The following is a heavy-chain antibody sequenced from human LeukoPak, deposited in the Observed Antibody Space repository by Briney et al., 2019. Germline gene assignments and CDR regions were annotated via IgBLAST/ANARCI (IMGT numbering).Heavy chain of an antibody. CDR2: INHSGST. J-gene: IGHJ6*02. CDR3: ARMYYYDSSGPYYYYYGMDV. Sequence: SETLSLTCAVYGGPFSGYYWSWIRQPPGKGLEWIGEINHSGSTNYNPSLKSRVTISVDTSKNQFSLKLSSVTAADTAVYYCARMYYYDSSGPYYYYYGMDVWGQGTTVTVSS. D-gene: IGHD3-22*01. V-gene: IGHV4-34*01. CDR1: GGPFSGYY.